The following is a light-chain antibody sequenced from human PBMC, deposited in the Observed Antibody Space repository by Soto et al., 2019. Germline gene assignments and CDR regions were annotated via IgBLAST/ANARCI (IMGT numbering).Light chain of an antibody. CDR3: QTWGTGIRV. CDR1: SGHSSYA. CDR2: LNSDGSH. Sequence: QSVLTQSPSASASLGASVKLTCTLSSGHSSYAIAWHQQQPEKGPRYLMKLNSDGSHSTGDGIPDRFSGSSSGAERYLTISSLQSEDEAYYYCQTWGTGIRVFGGGTKVTVL. V-gene: IGLV4-69*01. J-gene: IGLJ3*02.